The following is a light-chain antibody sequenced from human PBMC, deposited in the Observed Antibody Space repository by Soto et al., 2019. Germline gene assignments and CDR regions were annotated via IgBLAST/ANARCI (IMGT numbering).Light chain of an antibody. CDR1: ETVATN. CDR2: GAS. V-gene: IGKV3-15*01. Sequence: LMTQSPATLSVSPGERATLSCWASETVATNLAWYQQKPGQAPRLLISGASTRAAGISDRFRGSGSGTEFTLTISSLRSEDSAIYYCQQYFEWPPMTFGQGTKVDIK. J-gene: IGKJ1*01. CDR3: QQYFEWPPMT.